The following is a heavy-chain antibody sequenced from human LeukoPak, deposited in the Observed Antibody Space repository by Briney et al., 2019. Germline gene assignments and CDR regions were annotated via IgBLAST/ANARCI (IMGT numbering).Heavy chain of an antibody. Sequence: GGSLRLSCAASGFTFSSYAMSWVRQAPGKGLEWVSAITGSGGSTYYADSVKGRFTISRDNSKNTLYLQMNSLRAEDTAVYNCAKKGSGDYVVRSAFDIWGQGTMVTVSS. CDR3: AKKGSGDYVVRSAFDI. V-gene: IGHV3-23*01. CDR1: GFTFSSYA. J-gene: IGHJ3*02. D-gene: IGHD4-17*01. CDR2: ITGSGGST.